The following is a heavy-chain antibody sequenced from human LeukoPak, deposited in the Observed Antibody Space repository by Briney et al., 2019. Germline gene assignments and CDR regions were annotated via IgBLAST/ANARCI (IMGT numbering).Heavy chain of an antibody. CDR3: ARMFRSSWYINWFDP. CDR1: GGSISSNY. V-gene: IGHV4-59*08. D-gene: IGHD6-13*01. J-gene: IGHJ5*02. Sequence: PSETLSLTCTVSGGSISSNYWSWIRQPPGKGLEGIGYIYYSGSTNYNPSLKSRVTISVDTSKNQFSLKLNFVTAADTAMYYCARMFRSSWYINWFDPWGQGTLVTVSS. CDR2: IYYSGST.